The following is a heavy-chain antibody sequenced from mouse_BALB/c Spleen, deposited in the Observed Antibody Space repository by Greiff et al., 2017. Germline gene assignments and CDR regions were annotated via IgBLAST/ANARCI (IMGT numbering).Heavy chain of an antibody. CDR3: NAVATRTRAMDY. D-gene: IGHD1-1*01. CDR1: GFNIKDYY. Sequence: EVQLQQSGAELVRSGASVKLSCTASGFNIKDYYMHWVKQRPEQGLEWIGWIDPENGDTEYAPKFQGKATMTADTSSNTAYLQLSSLTSEDTAVYYCNAVATRTRAMDYWGQGTSVTVSS. J-gene: IGHJ4*01. V-gene: IGHV14-4*02. CDR2: IDPENGDT.